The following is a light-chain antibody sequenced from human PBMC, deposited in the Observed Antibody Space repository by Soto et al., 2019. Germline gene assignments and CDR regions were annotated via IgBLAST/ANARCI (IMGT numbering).Light chain of an antibody. CDR3: ATWDDSLNEYV. J-gene: IGLJ1*01. CDR1: SSNIGSNY. CDR2: RNN. Sequence: QLVLTQPPSASGTPGQRVTISCSGSSSNIGSNYVYWYQQLPGTAPKLLIYRNNQRPSGVPDRFSGSKSGTSASLAISGLRSEDEADYYCATWDDSLNEYVFGTGTKVTVL. V-gene: IGLV1-47*01.